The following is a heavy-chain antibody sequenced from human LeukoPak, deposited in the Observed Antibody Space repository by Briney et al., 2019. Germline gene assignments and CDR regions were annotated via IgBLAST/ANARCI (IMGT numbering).Heavy chain of an antibody. D-gene: IGHD3-10*01. Sequence: GGSLRLSCAASGFTFDDYAMHWVRQAPGRGLEWVSGISWNSGSIGYADSVKGRFTISRDNAKNSLYLQMNSLRAEDAALYYCAKDYYGSGSYCDYWGQGTLVTVSS. CDR1: GFTFDDYA. CDR3: AKDYYGSGSYCDY. V-gene: IGHV3-9*01. CDR2: ISWNSGSI. J-gene: IGHJ4*02.